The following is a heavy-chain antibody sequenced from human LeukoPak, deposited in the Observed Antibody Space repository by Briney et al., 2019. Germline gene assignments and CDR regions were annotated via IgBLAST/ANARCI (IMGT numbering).Heavy chain of an antibody. Sequence: ASVKVSCKASGYTFTSYDINWVRQAPGRGLEWIGWINPNSGGTNYAQKFQGRVTMTRDTSISTAYMELSRLRSDDTAVYYCARGYCTNGVCYELDYWGQGTLVTVSS. CDR3: ARGYCTNGVCYELDY. CDR2: INPNSGGT. CDR1: GYTFTSYD. D-gene: IGHD2-8*01. J-gene: IGHJ4*02. V-gene: IGHV1-2*02.